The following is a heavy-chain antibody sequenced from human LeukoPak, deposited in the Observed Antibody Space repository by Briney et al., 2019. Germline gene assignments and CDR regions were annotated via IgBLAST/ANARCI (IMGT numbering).Heavy chain of an antibody. J-gene: IGHJ6*04. V-gene: IGHV3-21*01. Sequence: GGSLRLSCAASGFAFSTYTVNWVRQAPGKELEWVSSISSRSTHIYYADSVKGRFIISRDNAKNSLYLQMNSLRAEDTALYYCTRAKPGEHSYYDMDVWGKGTTVTVSS. CDR1: GFAFSTYT. CDR2: ISSRSTHI. CDR3: TRAKPGEHSYYDMDV. D-gene: IGHD2-21*01.